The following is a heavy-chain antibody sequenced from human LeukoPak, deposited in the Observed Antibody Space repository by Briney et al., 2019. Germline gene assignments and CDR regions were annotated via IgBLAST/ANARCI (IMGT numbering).Heavy chain of an antibody. D-gene: IGHD6-19*01. Sequence: PRGSLRLSCAASGFSISNYAMSWVRQAPGKGLEWVSSISDSSLSTYYTDSVQGRFTVSRDTSKNTLYLQMNGLTAEDTAIYFCAKARTVAAFYFDYWGQGTLVTVSS. V-gene: IGHV3-23*01. CDR3: AKARTVAAFYFDY. J-gene: IGHJ4*02. CDR1: GFSISNYA. CDR2: ISDSSLST.